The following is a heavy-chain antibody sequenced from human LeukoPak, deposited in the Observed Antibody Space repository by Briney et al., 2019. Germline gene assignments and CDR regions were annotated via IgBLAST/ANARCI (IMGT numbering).Heavy chain of an antibody. CDR1: GGTFSSYA. J-gene: IGHJ6*02. D-gene: IGHD3-16*02. CDR3: ARASLLGVIPYYGMDV. V-gene: IGHV1-69*01. CDR2: IIPIFGTA. Sequence: GASVKVSCKASGGTFSSYAISWVRQAPGQGLEWMGGIIPIFGTANYAQKFQGRVTITADESTSTAYMELSSLRSEDTAVYYCARASLLGVIPYYGMDVWGQGTTVTVSS.